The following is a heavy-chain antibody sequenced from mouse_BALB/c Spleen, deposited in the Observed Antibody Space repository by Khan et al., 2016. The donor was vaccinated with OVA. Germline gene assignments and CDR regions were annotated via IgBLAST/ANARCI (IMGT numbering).Heavy chain of an antibody. CDR3: AGKRGGYFDY. J-gene: IGHJ2*01. CDR1: GFSLTTYG. CDR2: IWSGGST. V-gene: IGHV2-2*02. Sequence: QVQLKQSGPGLVQPSQSLSITCTVSGFSLTTYGVHWVRQSPGKGLEWLGVIWSGGSTDYDAAFISRLSISKDNSKSQVFFQMNSLQANATAIYYCAGKRGGYFDYGGQGTTLTVSS.